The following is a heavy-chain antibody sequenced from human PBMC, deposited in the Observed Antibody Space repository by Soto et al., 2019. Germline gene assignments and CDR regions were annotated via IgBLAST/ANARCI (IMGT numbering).Heavy chain of an antibody. CDR3: AVMPYTSGLSFDP. CDR2: IYQSGVT. Sequence: SETLSLTCNMSGDSYSISTYSWSWIRQPPGKALQWIGFIYQSGVTSYNPSLASRVSISLDRSNNQCSLKLKSVTAADTAVYFCAVMPYTSGLSFDPWGPGTLVTVFS. CDR1: GDSYSISTYS. J-gene: IGHJ5*02. D-gene: IGHD6-19*01. V-gene: IGHV4-30-2*01.